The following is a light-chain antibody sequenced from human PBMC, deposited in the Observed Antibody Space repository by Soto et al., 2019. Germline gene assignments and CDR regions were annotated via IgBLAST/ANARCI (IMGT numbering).Light chain of an antibody. V-gene: IGKV3-15*01. J-gene: IGKJ1*01. CDR2: GAS. CDR3: QQYNNWPTWT. Sequence: EIVMTQSPATLSVSPGERATLSCRASQSVSSNLAWYQQKPGQAPRLPIYGASTRATGIPARFSGSGSGTEFTLTISSLQSEDFAVYYCQQYNNWPTWTFGQGTKVDI. CDR1: QSVSSN.